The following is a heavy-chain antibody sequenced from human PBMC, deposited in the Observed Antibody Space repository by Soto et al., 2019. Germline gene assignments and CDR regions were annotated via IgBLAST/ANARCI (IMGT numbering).Heavy chain of an antibody. CDR1: GGSISSSSYY. D-gene: IGHD2-15*01. Sequence: QLQLQESGPGLVKPSETLSLTCTVSGGSISSSSYYWGWIRQPPGKGLEWIGSIYYSGSTYYNPSLKSRVTISVDTSKNQFSLKLSSVTAADTAVYYCARLGVRYCSGGSCSAGAFDIWGQGTMVTVSS. CDR3: ARLGVRYCSGGSCSAGAFDI. CDR2: IYYSGST. J-gene: IGHJ3*02. V-gene: IGHV4-39*01.